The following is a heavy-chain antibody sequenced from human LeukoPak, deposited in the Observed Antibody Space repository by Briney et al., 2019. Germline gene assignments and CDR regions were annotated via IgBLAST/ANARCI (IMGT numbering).Heavy chain of an antibody. V-gene: IGHV4-4*07. CDR2: IYTGGSS. Sequence: SETLSLACTVSGDSFSSYYWSWIRQPAGKGLEWIGRIYTGGSSNYNPSLKSRVTMSVDTSKNQFSLKLTSVTAADTAVYYCARGSSGARFDYWGQGTLVTVSS. J-gene: IGHJ4*02. CDR1: GDSFSSYY. D-gene: IGHD2-15*01. CDR3: ARGSSGARFDY.